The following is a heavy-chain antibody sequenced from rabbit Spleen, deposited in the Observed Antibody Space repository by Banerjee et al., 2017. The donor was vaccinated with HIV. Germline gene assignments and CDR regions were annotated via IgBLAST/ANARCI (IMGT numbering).Heavy chain of an antibody. J-gene: IGHJ4*01. Sequence: QQLVESGGGLVKPGASLTLTCKASGFSFSSGYYMSWVRQAPGKGLEWIACIYAGGSGSTYYASWAKGRFTISKTSSTTVTLQMTSLTAADTATYFCARNKVLVGYGLWGPGTLVTVS. V-gene: IGHV1S40*01. D-gene: IGHD6-1*01. CDR3: ARNKVLVGYGL. CDR1: GFSFSSGYY. CDR2: IYAGGSGST.